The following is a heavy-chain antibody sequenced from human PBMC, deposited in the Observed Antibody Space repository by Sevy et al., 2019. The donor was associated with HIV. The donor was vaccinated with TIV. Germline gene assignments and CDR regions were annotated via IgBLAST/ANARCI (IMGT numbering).Heavy chain of an antibody. CDR3: ARSAYYYDSGCYRRYYYYGMDV. V-gene: IGHV4-59*01. J-gene: IGHJ6*02. CDR2: IYYSGST. CDR1: GGSISSYY. Sequence: SETLSLTCTVSGGSISSYYWSWIRQPPGKGLEWIGYIYYSGSTNYNPSLKSRVTISVDTSKNQFSLELSSVTAADTAVYYWARSAYYYDSGCYRRYYYYGMDVWGQGTTVTVSS. D-gene: IGHD3-22*01.